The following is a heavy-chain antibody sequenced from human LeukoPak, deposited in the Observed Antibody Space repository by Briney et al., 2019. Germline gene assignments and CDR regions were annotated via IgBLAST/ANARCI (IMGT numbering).Heavy chain of an antibody. J-gene: IGHJ4*02. CDR3: AKQSEFDY. CDR2: IYYSGST. CDR1: GGSISSSSYY. V-gene: IGHV4-39*01. Sequence: SETLSLTCTVSGGSISSSSYYWGWIRQPPGKGLEWIVSIYYSGSTYYNPSLKSRVTISVDTSKNQFSLKLSSVTAADTAVYYCAKQSEFDYWGQGTLVTVSS.